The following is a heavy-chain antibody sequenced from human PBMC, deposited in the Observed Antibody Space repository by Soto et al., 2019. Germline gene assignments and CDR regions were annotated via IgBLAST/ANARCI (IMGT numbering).Heavy chain of an antibody. D-gene: IGHD3-22*01. CDR1: GFTFSSYA. CDR3: ARETYDSSGYYDY. V-gene: IGHV3-30-3*01. CDR2: ISYDGSNK. J-gene: IGHJ4*02. Sequence: PGGSLRLSCAASGFTFSSYAMHWVRQAPGKGLEWVAVISYDGSNKYYADSVKGRFTISRDNSKNTLYLQMNSLRAEDTAVYYCARETYDSSGYYDYCGQGTLLTVSS.